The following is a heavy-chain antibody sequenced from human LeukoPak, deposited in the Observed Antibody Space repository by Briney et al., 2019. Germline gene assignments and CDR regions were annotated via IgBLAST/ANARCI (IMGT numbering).Heavy chain of an antibody. CDR2: ISWNSGSK. D-gene: IGHD2-2*01. V-gene: IGHV3-9*01. J-gene: IGHJ4*02. CDR3: AKDIDVVPAEAFDY. CDR1: GFTFDDYA. Sequence: PGGSLRLSCAASGFTFDDYAMHWVRQAPGKGLEWVSGISWNSGSKGYADSVKGRFTISRDNAKKSLNLQMNSLRTEDTALYYCAKDIDVVPAEAFDYWGQGTLVTVSS.